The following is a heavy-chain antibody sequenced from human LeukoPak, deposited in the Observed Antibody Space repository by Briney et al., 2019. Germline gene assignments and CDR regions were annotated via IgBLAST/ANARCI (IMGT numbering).Heavy chain of an antibody. CDR1: GFTFSSYG. D-gene: IGHD3-16*01. V-gene: IGHV3-33*01. CDR2: ILNDGSQE. J-gene: IGHJ3*02. Sequence: GGSLRLSCAASGFTFSSYGMHWVRQAPGKGLEWVAVILNDGSQEKYADSVKGRFTISRDNSKNTLFLQMNSLRAEDTAVYYCARDDALGDNALDIWGQGAMVTVSS. CDR3: ARDDALGDNALDI.